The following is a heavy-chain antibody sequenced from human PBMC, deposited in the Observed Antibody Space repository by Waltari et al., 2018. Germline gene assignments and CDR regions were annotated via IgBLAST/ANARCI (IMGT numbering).Heavy chain of an antibody. CDR2: ISSTGTT. V-gene: IGHV4-30-4*01. CDR3: ISSVDSSGLLDF. CDR1: GVSINAAYYY. D-gene: IGHD3-22*01. J-gene: IGHJ4*02. Sequence: QVQLQESGPGLVKPSETLTVTCTVSGVSINAAYYYWNWIRQSPGKGLGWIGYISSTGTTHYHPSLKSRVSISRDMSKNQFSLRLLSMTAADTAVYYCISSVDSSGLLDFWGQGSLVTVSS.